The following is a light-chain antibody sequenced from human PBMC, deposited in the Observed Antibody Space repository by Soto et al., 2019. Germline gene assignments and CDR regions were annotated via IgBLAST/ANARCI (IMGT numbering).Light chain of an antibody. V-gene: IGLV1-51*01. J-gene: IGLJ1*01. CDR2: DDN. CDR1: ASNIGNNS. CDR3: GTWDTSLPACV. Sequence: QSALTQPPSVSAAPGQRVTISCSGSASNIGNNSVSWYQQLPGAAPKLLIYDDNNRPSGIPDRFSGSKSGTSATLGITGLQTGDEADYYCGTWDTSLPACVFGPGTKVTV.